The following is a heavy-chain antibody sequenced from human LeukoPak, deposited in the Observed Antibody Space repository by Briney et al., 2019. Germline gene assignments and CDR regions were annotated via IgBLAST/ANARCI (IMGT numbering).Heavy chain of an antibody. D-gene: IGHD6-13*01. Sequence: SVKVSCKASGGTFSSYAISWVRQAPGQGLEWMGRIIPILGIANYAQKFQGRVTITADKSTSTAYMELRSLRSDDTAVYYCARGYSSSWSPSGYGMDVWGQGTTVTVSS. CDR2: IIPILGIA. CDR1: GGTFSSYA. CDR3: ARGYSSSWSPSGYGMDV. V-gene: IGHV1-69*04. J-gene: IGHJ6*02.